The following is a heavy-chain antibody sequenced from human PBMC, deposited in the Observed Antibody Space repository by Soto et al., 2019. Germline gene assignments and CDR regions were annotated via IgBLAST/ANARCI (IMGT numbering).Heavy chain of an antibody. CDR2: ISGSGGRT. Sequence: GGSLRLSCAASGFTFSSYTMTWVRQAPGKGLEWVSAISGSGGRTYYADSVKGRFTISRDNSKNTLYLQMNSLRAEDTAVYYCAKDPSPMVRGVMVFDYWGQGTLVTVSS. J-gene: IGHJ4*02. D-gene: IGHD3-10*01. V-gene: IGHV3-23*01. CDR3: AKDPSPMVRGVMVFDY. CDR1: GFTFSSYT.